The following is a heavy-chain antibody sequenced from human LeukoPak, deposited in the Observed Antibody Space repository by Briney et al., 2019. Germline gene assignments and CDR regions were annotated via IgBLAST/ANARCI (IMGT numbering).Heavy chain of an antibody. J-gene: IGHJ4*02. CDR3: AKEGANYYDSSGYYYFFDY. CDR1: GFTFSSYA. V-gene: IGHV3-23*01. Sequence: PGGSLRLSCAASGFTFSSYAMSWVRQAPGKGLEWVSAISGSGGSTYYADSVKGRFTISRDNSKNTLYLQMNSLRAEDTAVYYCAKEGANYYDSSGYYYFFDYWGQGTLVTVSS. D-gene: IGHD3-22*01. CDR2: ISGSGGST.